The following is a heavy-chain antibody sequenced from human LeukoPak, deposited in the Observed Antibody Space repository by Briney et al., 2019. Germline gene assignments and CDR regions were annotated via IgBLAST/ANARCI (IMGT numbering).Heavy chain of an antibody. D-gene: IGHD6-13*01. CDR2: ISYDGSKK. V-gene: IGHV3-30-3*01. J-gene: IGHJ4*02. CDR1: GFTFSNYA. CDR3: ARDSSSXSYYFDY. Sequence: GGSLRLSCAASGFTFSNYAIHWVRQAPGKGLEWVAVISYDGSKKYYADSVKGRFTISRDNSKNTLYLQMNSLRAEDTAVYYCARDSSSXSYYFDYWGQGTLVTVSS.